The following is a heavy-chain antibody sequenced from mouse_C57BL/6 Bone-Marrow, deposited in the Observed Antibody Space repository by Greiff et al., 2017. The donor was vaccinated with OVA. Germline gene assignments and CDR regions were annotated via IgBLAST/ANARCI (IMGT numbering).Heavy chain of an antibody. D-gene: IGHD2-1*01. CDR2: IYPGSGST. CDR3: ARWDYYGLRGFAY. J-gene: IGHJ3*01. CDR1: GYTFTSYW. Sequence: VQLQQPGAELVKPGASVKMSCKASGYTFTSYWITWVKQRPGQGLEWIGDIYPGSGSTNYNEKFKSKATLTVDTSSSTAYMQLSSLTSEDSAVYYCARWDYYGLRGFAYWGQGTLVTVSA. V-gene: IGHV1-55*01.